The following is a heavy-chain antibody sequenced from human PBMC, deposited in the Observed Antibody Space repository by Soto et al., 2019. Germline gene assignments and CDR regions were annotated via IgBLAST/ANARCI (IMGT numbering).Heavy chain of an antibody. D-gene: IGHD3-3*01. CDR2: ISGSGGST. CDR1: GFTFSSYA. V-gene: IGHV3-23*01. Sequence: GGSLRLSCAASGFTFSSYAMSWVRQAPGKGLEWVSAISGSGGSTYYADSVKGRFTISRDNSKNTVYLQMNSLRAEDTAVYYCAKVPYYDFWSGTSKRYFDYWGQGTLVTVSS. J-gene: IGHJ4*02. CDR3: AKVPYYDFWSGTSKRYFDY.